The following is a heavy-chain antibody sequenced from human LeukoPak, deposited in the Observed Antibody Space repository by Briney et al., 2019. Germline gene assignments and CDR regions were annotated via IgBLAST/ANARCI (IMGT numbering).Heavy chain of an antibody. CDR2: ISYDGSNK. Sequence: GGSLRLSCAASGFTFSTYAMHWVRQAPGKGLEWVAVISYDGSNKSYADSVKGRFTISRDNSKNTLYLQMNTLRAEDRAVYYCAKENPVGGTNYFDYWGQGTLVTVSS. J-gene: IGHJ4*02. V-gene: IGHV3-30*04. CDR1: GFTFSTYA. D-gene: IGHD1-26*01. CDR3: AKENPVGGTNYFDY.